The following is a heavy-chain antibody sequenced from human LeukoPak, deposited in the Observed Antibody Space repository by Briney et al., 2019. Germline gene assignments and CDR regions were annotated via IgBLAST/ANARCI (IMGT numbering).Heavy chain of an antibody. J-gene: IGHJ5*02. CDR2: ISYDGSNK. Sequence: GGSLRLSCAASGFTFSSYAMHWVRQAPGKGLEWVAVISYDGSNKYYADSVKGRFTISRDNSKSTLYLQMNSLRAEDTSVYYCARSELVRSWFDPWGQGTLVTVSS. V-gene: IGHV3-30*04. CDR1: GFTFSSYA. D-gene: IGHD6-13*01. CDR3: ARSELVRSWFDP.